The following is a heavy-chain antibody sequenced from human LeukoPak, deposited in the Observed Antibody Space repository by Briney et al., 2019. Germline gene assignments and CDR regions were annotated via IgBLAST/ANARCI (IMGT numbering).Heavy chain of an antibody. V-gene: IGHV3-23*01. CDR3: AKGNVKDYYDSSGHFDY. CDR2: ISGSGGST. CDR1: GFTFSSYA. D-gene: IGHD3-22*01. Sequence: GGSLRLSCAASGFTFSSYAMSWVRQAPGKGLEWVSAISGSGGSTYYADSVKGRFTISRDNSKNTLYLQMNSLRAEDTAVYYCAKGNVKDYYDSSGHFDYWGQGTLVTVSS. J-gene: IGHJ4*02.